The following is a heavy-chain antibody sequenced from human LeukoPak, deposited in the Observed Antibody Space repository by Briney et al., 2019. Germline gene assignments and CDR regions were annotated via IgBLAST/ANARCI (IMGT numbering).Heavy chain of an antibody. D-gene: IGHD3-10*01. CDR2: IYYSGGT. V-gene: IGHV4-59*01. CDR3: ARGPTMVRGVIITPTYYYMDV. CDR1: GGSISSYY. J-gene: IGHJ6*03. Sequence: SETLSLTCTVSGGSISSYYWSWIRQPPGQGMEWIGYIYYSGGTNYNPSFKSRVTISVDTSKNQFSLKLSSVTAADTAVYYCARGPTMVRGVIITPTYYYMDVWGKGTTVTVSS.